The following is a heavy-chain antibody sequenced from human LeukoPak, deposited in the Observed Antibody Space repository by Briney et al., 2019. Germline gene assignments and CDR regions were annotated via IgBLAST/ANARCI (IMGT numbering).Heavy chain of an antibody. CDR1: GGSISRGAYY. CDR2: IYYSGST. D-gene: IGHD2-15*01. V-gene: IGHV4-30-4*01. J-gene: IGHJ2*01. CDR3: ARDPYCRGGSCYWRAYWYFDL. Sequence: SQTLSLTCTVSGGSISRGAYYWSWIRQPPGKGLEWIGYIYYSGSTYYHPSLKSRVTISVDTSKNQFSLKLSSVTAADTAVYYCARDPYCRGGSCYWRAYWYFDLWGRGTLVTVSS.